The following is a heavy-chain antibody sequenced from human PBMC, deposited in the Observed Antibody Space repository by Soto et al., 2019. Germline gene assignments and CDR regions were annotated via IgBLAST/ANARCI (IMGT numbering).Heavy chain of an antibody. CDR2: IWYDGSNK. V-gene: IGHV3-33*01. Sequence: KGLEWVAIIWYDGSNKYYADSVKGRFTISRDNSKNTLYLQMNSLRAEDTAVYFFFSSRRRHTRYRSGLEFLLNRSSDL. CDR3: FSSRRRHTRYRSGLEFLLNRSSDL. J-gene: IGHJ2*01. D-gene: IGHD2-15*01.